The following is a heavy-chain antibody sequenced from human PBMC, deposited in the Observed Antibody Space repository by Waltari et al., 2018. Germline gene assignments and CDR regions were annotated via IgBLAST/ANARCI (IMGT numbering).Heavy chain of an antibody. CDR3: TKEGGTTGFDP. V-gene: IGHV4-38-2*02. D-gene: IGHD3-16*01. CDR1: GYSISSGYY. J-gene: IGHJ5*02. Sequence: QVQLQESGPGLVKPSETLSLTCAVSGYSISSGYYWGWIRQPPGKGLEWIGSIYHSGSTLYNPSLRSRVTMSADTSKNQFSLKLRSVTAADTAVYYCTKEGGTTGFDPWGQGTLVTISS. CDR2: IYHSGST.